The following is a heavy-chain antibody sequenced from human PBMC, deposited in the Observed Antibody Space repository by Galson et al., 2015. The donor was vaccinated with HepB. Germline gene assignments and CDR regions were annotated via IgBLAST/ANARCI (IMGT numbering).Heavy chain of an antibody. J-gene: IGHJ4*02. Sequence: SVKVSCKASGYTFTSYYITWVRQAPGQGLEWMGWISGYNGDTNYAQKFQGRATMTTDTSTTTAYMELRSLRSDDTAVYYCARETDYYDYSGAIRHFDYWGQGTLVTVSS. CDR1: GYTFTSYY. V-gene: IGHV1-18*04. CDR3: ARETDYYDYSGAIRHFDY. CDR2: ISGYNGDT. D-gene: IGHD3-22*01.